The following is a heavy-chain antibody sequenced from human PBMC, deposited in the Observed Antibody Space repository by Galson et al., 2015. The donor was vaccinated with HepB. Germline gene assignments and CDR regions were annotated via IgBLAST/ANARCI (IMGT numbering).Heavy chain of an antibody. CDR3: ARGYCSSTSCSLNWFDP. V-gene: IGHV1-69*06. J-gene: IGHJ5*02. D-gene: IGHD2-2*01. Sequence: SVKVSCKASGGTFSSYAISWVRQAPGQGLEWMGGIIPIFGTANYAQKFQGRVTITADKSTSTAYMELSSLRSEDTAVYYCARGYCSSTSCSLNWFDPWGQGTLVTVSS. CDR1: GGTFSSYA. CDR2: IIPIFGTA.